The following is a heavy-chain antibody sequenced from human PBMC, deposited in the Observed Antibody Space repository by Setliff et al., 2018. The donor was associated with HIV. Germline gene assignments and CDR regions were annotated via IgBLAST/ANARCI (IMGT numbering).Heavy chain of an antibody. CDR1: GYTFTNYD. V-gene: IGHV1-8*02. CDR3: ARGRLSWSPDF. J-gene: IGHJ4*02. Sequence: ASVKVSCKASGYTFTNYDINWVRQSPGQGLEWLGWMNPNSGRAGSAQMFQGRLTMTRDTSTSTAYMELSSLTSDYTAIYYCARGRLSWSPDFWGQGTLVTVS. CDR2: MNPNSGRA.